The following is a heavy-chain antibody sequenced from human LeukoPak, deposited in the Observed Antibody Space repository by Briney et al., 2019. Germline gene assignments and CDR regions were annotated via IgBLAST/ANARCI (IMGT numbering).Heavy chain of an antibody. D-gene: IGHD4-23*01. Sequence: SETLSLTCTVSGGATSSSNYYWAWIRQPPGKGLEWMGSILYSGTTHYNPSLKSRVTISVDTSKNQFSLKLSSVTAADTAVYYCARLSNYGGHSGDGYWGQGTLVTVSS. CDR3: ARLSNYGGHSGDGY. J-gene: IGHJ4*02. CDR2: ILYSGTT. CDR1: GGATSSSNYY. V-gene: IGHV4-39*01.